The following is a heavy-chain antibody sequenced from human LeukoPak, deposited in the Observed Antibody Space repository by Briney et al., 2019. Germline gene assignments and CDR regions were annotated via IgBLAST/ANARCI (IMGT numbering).Heavy chain of an antibody. D-gene: IGHD4-23*01. CDR1: GSIFTSYW. CDR3: ARQVNNWFDP. CDR2: DDDGDTYT. J-gene: IGHJ5*02. Sequence: GAPLQISCKGSGSIFTSYWISWVRQLPGKGLEWMGRDDDGDTYTNYSPSFQGHVTISADKSISTAYLQWSSLKASDTAMYYCARQVNNWFDPWGQGTLVTVSS. V-gene: IGHV5-10-1*01.